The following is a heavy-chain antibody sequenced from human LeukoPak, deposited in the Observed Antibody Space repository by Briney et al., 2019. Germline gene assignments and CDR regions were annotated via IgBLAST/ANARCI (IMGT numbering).Heavy chain of an antibody. CDR2: IYPGDSDT. V-gene: IGHV5-51*01. Sequence: GESLKISCKGSGYSFPFYWIGWVRQTPGKGLEWMGIIYPGDSDTRYSPSFQGQVTLSADKSVSTAYLQLNSLKASDTAMYYCARHRGYYEASGDYWGQGTLVTVSS. J-gene: IGHJ4*02. D-gene: IGHD3-22*01. CDR1: GYSFPFYW. CDR3: ARHRGYYEASGDY.